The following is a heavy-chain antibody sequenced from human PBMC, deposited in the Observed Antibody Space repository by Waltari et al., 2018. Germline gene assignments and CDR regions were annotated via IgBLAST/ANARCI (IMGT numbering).Heavy chain of an antibody. Sequence: QVQLVQSGAEVKKPGASVKVSCKASGYTFTSYGISWVRQAPGQGLEWKGWISAYNGNTNYAQKLQGRVTMTTDTSTSTAYMELRSLRSDDTAVYYCARVNYYDSSGYWGYYFDYWGQGTLVTVSS. V-gene: IGHV1-18*01. D-gene: IGHD3-22*01. CDR1: GYTFTSYG. J-gene: IGHJ4*02. CDR2: ISAYNGNT. CDR3: ARVNYYDSSGYWGYYFDY.